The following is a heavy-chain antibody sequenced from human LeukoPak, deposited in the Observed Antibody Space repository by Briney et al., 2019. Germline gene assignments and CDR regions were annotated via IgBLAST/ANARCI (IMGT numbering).Heavy chain of an antibody. CDR2: KTDGGTP. Sequence: KTDGGTPDYAAPVKGRFTICRDDSKNTLYLQMNSLKTEDTAVYYCTTDWSDYDFWSVSTGGGYCGQGTLVTVSS. V-gene: IGHV3-15*01. D-gene: IGHD3-3*01. J-gene: IGHJ4*02. CDR3: TTDWSDYDFWSVSTGGGY.